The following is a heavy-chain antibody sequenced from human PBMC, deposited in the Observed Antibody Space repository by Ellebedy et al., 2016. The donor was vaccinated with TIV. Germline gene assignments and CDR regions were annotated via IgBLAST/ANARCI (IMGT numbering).Heavy chain of an antibody. D-gene: IGHD5-24*01. CDR2: INHSET. J-gene: IGHJ4*02. V-gene: IGHV4-34*01. Sequence: SETLSLXCSVYGGSFSDYYWGWIRQSPGKGLEWIGEINHSETYYNPSLKSRITISVDTSKNQLSLKLSSVTAADTAVYYCARLRSSGDGRGLFDYWGQGTLVTVSS. CDR1: GGSFSDYY. CDR3: ARLRSSGDGRGLFDY.